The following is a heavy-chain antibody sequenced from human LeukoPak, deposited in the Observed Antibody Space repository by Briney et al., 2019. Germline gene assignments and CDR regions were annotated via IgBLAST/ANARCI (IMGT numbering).Heavy chain of an antibody. CDR1: GGSISSSSYY. J-gene: IGHJ6*03. V-gene: IGHV4-39*01. CDR2: IYYSGST. D-gene: IGHD3-3*01. CDR3: ARQSGYYYYMDV. Sequence: SETLSLTCTVSGGSISSSSYYWGWIRQPPGKGLQWIGSIYYSGSTYYNPSLKSRVTISVDTSKNQFSLKLSSVTAADTAVYYCARQSGYYYYMDVWGKGTTVTISS.